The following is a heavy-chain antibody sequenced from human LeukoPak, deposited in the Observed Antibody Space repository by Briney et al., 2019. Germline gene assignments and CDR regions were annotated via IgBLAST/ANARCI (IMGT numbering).Heavy chain of an antibody. CDR2: INVYIGGA. CDR3: ARDILGRSNGGSNYFGMEV. Sequence: GASVKVSCKASGYTFTDYSMHWVRQVPGQGLEWMGCINVYIGGAHYAQKFQDRLSMTRDTSINTAYMELSSLRSDDTAVYYYARDILGRSNGGSNYFGMEVWGQGTTVTVSS. J-gene: IGHJ6*02. V-gene: IGHV1-2*02. D-gene: IGHD2-15*01. CDR1: GYTFTDYS.